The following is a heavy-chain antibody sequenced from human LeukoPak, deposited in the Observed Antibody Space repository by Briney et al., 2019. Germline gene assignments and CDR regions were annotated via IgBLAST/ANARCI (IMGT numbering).Heavy chain of an antibody. CDR3: ARELSGGDYAY. Sequence: SETLSLTCAVSGSSISSGYFWGWIRQPPGKGLEWIGSISHSGSTFYNPSLKSRVTISIDTSKNQFSLKMISVTAADTAVYYCARELSGGDYAYWGQGTLVTVSS. CDR2: ISHSGST. J-gene: IGHJ4*02. D-gene: IGHD2-21*02. V-gene: IGHV4-38-2*02. CDR1: GSSISSGYF.